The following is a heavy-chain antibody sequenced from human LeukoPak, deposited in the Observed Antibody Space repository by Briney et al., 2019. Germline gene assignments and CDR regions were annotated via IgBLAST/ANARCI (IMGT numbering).Heavy chain of an antibody. Sequence: PGGSLRLSCAASGFTFSSYAMHWVRQAPGKGLEYVSAISSNGGSTYYANYVKGRFTISRDNSKNTLYLQMGSLRAEDMAVYYCARYSNFYDSSGPGAFDIWGQGTMVTVSS. CDR1: GFTFSSYA. J-gene: IGHJ3*02. D-gene: IGHD3-22*01. CDR2: ISSNGGST. CDR3: ARYSNFYDSSGPGAFDI. V-gene: IGHV3-64*01.